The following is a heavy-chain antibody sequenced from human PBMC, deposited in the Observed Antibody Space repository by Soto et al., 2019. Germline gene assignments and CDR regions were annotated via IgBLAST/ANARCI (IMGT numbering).Heavy chain of an antibody. J-gene: IGHJ6*02. CDR1: GGTFSSYA. CDR3: ARDDEVVVPAADFDYYYGMDV. V-gene: IGHV1-69*06. CDR2: IIPIFGTA. D-gene: IGHD2-2*01. Sequence: QVQLVQSGAEVKKPGSSVKVSCKASGGTFSSYAISWVRQAPGQGLEWMGGIIPIFGTANYAQKFQGRVTITADKSTSTAYMELSSLRSEDTAVYYCARDDEVVVPAADFDYYYGMDVWGQGTTVTVSS.